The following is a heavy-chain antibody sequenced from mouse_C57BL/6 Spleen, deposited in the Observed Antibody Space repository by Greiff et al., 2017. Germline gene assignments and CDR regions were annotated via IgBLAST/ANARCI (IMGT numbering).Heavy chain of an antibody. Sequence: QLKQPGAELVRPGSSVKLSCKASGYTFTSYWMHWVKQRPIQGLEWIGNIDPSDSETHYNQKFKDKATLTVDKSSSTAYMQLSSLTSEDSAVYYCAWGSYFDYWGQGTTLTVSS. V-gene: IGHV1-52*01. CDR1: GYTFTSYW. CDR3: AWGSYFDY. CDR2: IDPSDSET. J-gene: IGHJ2*01.